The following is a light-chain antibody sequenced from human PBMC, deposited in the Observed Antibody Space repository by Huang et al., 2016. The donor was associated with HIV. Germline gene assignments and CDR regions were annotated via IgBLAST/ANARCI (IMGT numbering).Light chain of an antibody. CDR2: DTS. CDR3: QQRDNWPPWT. CDR1: QNVSSY. J-gene: IGKJ1*01. V-gene: IGKV3-11*01. Sequence: EIVLTQSPATLSLSPGERATLSCRASQNVSSYLAWYQHKPGQAPRPLIYDTSHRAPGMPARFSCSGSGTDFTLTINNLVPEDFALYYCQQRDNWPPWTFGQGTKVEIK.